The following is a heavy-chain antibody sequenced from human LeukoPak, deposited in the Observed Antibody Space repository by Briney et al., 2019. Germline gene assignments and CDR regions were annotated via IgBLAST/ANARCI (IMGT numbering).Heavy chain of an antibody. J-gene: IGHJ5*02. Sequence: ASVTVSCKASGYTFTDYYMHWVRQATGQGLEWMGWISPNSGGTNYAQKFQGRVTMTRDTSISTAYMELRRLRSDDTAVYYCAKDRYSYGRDGWFDPWGQGTLVTVSS. CDR1: GYTFTDYY. CDR3: AKDRYSYGRDGWFDP. V-gene: IGHV1-2*02. CDR2: ISPNSGGT. D-gene: IGHD5-18*01.